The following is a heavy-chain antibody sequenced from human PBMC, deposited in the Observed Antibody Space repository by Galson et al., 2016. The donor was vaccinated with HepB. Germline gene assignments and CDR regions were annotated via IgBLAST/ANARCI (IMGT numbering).Heavy chain of an antibody. V-gene: IGHV4-31*03. J-gene: IGHJ2*01. CDR3: ARGTSRLSPFYL. CDR1: GGSISSGGYY. Sequence: TLSLTCTVSGGSISSGGYYWTWVRQHPGKGLEWIGYIYYSGSTFYNPSLQSRLTILVEPSTNQFSLKLSSVTAADTAVYYCARGTSRLSPFYLWGRGTLVTVSS. CDR2: IYYSGST.